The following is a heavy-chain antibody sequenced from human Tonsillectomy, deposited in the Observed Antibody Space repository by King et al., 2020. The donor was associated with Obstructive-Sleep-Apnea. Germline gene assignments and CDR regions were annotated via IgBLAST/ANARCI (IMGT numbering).Heavy chain of an antibody. CDR3: ARSQRGIAAAGTRGDY. CDR2: ISAYNGNT. J-gene: IGHJ4*02. V-gene: IGHV1-18*04. Sequence: QLVQSGAEVKKPGASVKVSCKASGYTFTSYGISWVRQAPGQGLEWMVWISAYNGNTNYAQKLQGRVTMTTDTSTSTAYMELRSLRSDDTAAYYCARSQRGIAAAGTRGDYWGQGTLVTVSS. CDR1: GYTFTSYG. D-gene: IGHD6-13*01.